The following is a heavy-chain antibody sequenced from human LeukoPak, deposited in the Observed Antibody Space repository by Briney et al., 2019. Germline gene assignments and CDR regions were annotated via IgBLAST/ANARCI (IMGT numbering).Heavy chain of an antibody. J-gene: IGHJ4*02. D-gene: IGHD3-16*01. CDR1: GVSISTYY. CDR2: LYDSGST. Sequence: PSQTLSLTCAVSGVSISTYYWSWIRQPPGKGVEWIGYLYDSGSTNYNPALKSRVTISVDTSKNKFSLKLSSVTAADTAMYYCAKHGGSLTFDYWGQGTLVTVSS. CDR3: AKHGGSLTFDY. V-gene: IGHV4-59*08.